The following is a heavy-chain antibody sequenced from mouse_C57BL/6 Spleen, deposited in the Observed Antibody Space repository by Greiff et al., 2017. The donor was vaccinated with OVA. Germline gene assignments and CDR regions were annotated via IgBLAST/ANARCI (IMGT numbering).Heavy chain of an antibody. CDR3: AKNSITTVVADFDY. CDR1: GYTFTSYG. J-gene: IGHJ2*01. D-gene: IGHD1-1*01. CDR2: IYPRSGNT. V-gene: IGHV1-81*01. Sequence: QVQLKESGAELARPGASVKLSCKASGYTFTSYGISWVKQRTGQGLEWIGEIYPRSGNTYYNEKFKGKATLTADKSSSTAYMELRSLTSEDSAVYFCAKNSITTVVADFDYWGQGTTLTVSS.